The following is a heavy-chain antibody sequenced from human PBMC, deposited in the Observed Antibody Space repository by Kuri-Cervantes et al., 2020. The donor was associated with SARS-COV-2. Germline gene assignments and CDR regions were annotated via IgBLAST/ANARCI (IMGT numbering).Heavy chain of an antibody. CDR3: ARDCYDFNNSYYTGQFAY. D-gene: IGHD3-3*01. CDR2: IWHDATNK. Sequence: GESLKISCAASGFTFSSYAMHWVRQAPGKGLEWVAAIWHDATNKYYVDSVKGRFTISRDNSKDTLYLQMNSLRADDTAVYYCARDCYDFNNSYYTGQFAYWGQGTLVTVSS. CDR1: GFTFSSYA. J-gene: IGHJ4*02. V-gene: IGHV3-33*08.